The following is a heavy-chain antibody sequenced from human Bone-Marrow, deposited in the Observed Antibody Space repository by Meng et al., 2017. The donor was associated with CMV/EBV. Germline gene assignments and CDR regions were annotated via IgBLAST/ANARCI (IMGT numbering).Heavy chain of an antibody. V-gene: IGHV1-69*10. J-gene: IGHJ6*02. D-gene: IGHD6-6*01. CDR3: ARALGSSSPGAYYYYGMDV. Sequence: SVKVSCKASGYTFTSYAISWVRQAPGQGLEWMGGIIPILGIANYAQKFQGRVTITADKSTSTAYMELSSLRSEDTAVYYCARALGSSSPGAYYYYGMDVWGQGTMVTVSS. CDR2: IIPILGIA. CDR1: GYTFTSYA.